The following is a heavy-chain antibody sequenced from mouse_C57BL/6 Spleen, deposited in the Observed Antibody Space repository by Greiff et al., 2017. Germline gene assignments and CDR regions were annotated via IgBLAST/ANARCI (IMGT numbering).Heavy chain of an antibody. CDR2: IYPGDGDT. CDR3: ARSNWVDY. J-gene: IGHJ2*01. Sequence: QVQLQQSGPELVKPGASVKISCKASGYAFSSSWMNWVKQRPGKGLEWIGRIYPGDGDTNYNGKFKGKATITADTSSNTAYLQLSSLTSEDTAVYYCARSNWVDYWGQGTTLTVSS. CDR1: GYAFSSSW. V-gene: IGHV1-82*01. D-gene: IGHD4-1*01.